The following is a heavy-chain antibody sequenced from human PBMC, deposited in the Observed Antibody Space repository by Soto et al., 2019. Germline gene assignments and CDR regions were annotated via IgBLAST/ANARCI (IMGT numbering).Heavy chain of an antibody. CDR2: ISGSGGST. CDR1: GFTFSSYA. CDR3: AKDRRAGGNYGFYSDF. D-gene: IGHD1-7*01. Sequence: LRLSCAASGFTFSSYAMSWVRQAPGKGLEWVSAISGSGGSTYYADSVKGRFTISRDNSKNTLYLQMTSLRADDTAVYYCAKDRRAGGNYGFYSDFWGQGALVTVSS. V-gene: IGHV3-23*01. J-gene: IGHJ4*02.